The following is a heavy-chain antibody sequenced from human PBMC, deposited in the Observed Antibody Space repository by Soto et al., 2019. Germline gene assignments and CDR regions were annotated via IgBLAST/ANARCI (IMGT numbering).Heavy chain of an antibody. D-gene: IGHD5-18*01. J-gene: IGHJ5*02. CDR3: AISVDTAMVANWFDP. CDR1: GGSISSGDYY. CDR2: IYYSGST. V-gene: IGHV4-30-4*02. Sequence: SETLSLTCTVSGGSISSGDYYWSWIRQPPGKGLEWIGYIYYSGSTYYNPSLKSRVTISVDTSKNQFSLKLSSVTAADTAVYYCAISVDTAMVANWFDPWGQGTLVTVSS.